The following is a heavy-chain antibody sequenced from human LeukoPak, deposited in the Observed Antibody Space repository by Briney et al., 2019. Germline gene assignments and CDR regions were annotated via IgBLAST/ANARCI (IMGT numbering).Heavy chain of an antibody. D-gene: IGHD3-16*01. CDR2: IYYSGST. V-gene: IGHV4-30-4*01. CDR1: GGSISSGDYY. Sequence: PSQTLSLTCTVSGGSISSGDYYWSWIRQPPGKGLEWIGYIYYSGSTYYNPSLKSRVTISVDTSKNQFSLKLSSVTAADTAVYYCAREKNHTPYYDYVNSASDAFDIRGQGTMVTVSS. CDR3: AREKNHTPYYDYVNSASDAFDI. J-gene: IGHJ3*02.